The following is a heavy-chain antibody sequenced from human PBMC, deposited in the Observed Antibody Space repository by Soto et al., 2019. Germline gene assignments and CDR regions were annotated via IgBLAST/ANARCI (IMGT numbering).Heavy chain of an antibody. CDR2: INPSGGST. Sequence: ASVKVSCKASGYTFTSYYMHCVRQAPGQGLEWMGIINPSGGSTSYAQKFQGRVTLTRDTSTSTVYMELSSLRSADTAVYYCARGDIAAAGKGPCDYWGLGTLATVSS. V-gene: IGHV1-46*01. CDR1: GYTFTSYY. D-gene: IGHD6-13*01. J-gene: IGHJ4*02. CDR3: ARGDIAAAGKGPCDY.